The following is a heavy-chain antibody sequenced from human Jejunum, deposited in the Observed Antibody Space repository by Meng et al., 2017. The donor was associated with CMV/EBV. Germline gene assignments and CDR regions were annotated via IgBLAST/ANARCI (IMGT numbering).Heavy chain of an antibody. V-gene: IGHV3-21*01. D-gene: IGHD3-22*01. Sequence: ASGFTFSSYSMNWVRQAPGKGLEWVSSISSSSSYIYYADSVKGRFTISRDNAKNSLYLQMNSLRAEDTAVYYCARDDGKGYYGTDYWGQGTLVTVSS. CDR1: GFTFSSYS. CDR3: ARDDGKGYYGTDY. CDR2: ISSSSSYI. J-gene: IGHJ4*02.